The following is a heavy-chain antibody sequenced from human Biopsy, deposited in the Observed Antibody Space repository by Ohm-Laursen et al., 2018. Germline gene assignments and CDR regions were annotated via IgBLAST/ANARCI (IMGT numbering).Heavy chain of an antibody. Sequence: GSSVKVSCKAPEGTFSNYGVNWVRQAPGQGLEWLGGNIPILGTGNYAHQFQDRVTVVADTSPSTATMELRSLRSDDTAVYYCATKLTGYFHHWGQGTLVIVSS. D-gene: IGHD3-9*01. CDR3: ATKLTGYFHH. CDR2: NIPILGTG. CDR1: EGTFSNYG. V-gene: IGHV1-69*06. J-gene: IGHJ1*01.